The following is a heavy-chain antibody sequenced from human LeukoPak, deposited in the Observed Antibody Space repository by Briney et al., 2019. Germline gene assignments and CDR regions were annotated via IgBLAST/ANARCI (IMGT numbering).Heavy chain of an antibody. J-gene: IGHJ6*03. V-gene: IGHV4-59*01. CDR1: GGSFSNYY. D-gene: IGHD1-7*01. Sequence: SETLSLTCIVSGGSFSNYYWGWIRQPPGKGLEWIGYIYHSGSTDNNPSLKSRVTISLDTSENQFSLKLSFVTAADTAGYYCARVGHWNYSPYYMDVWGKGTTVTVSS. CDR2: IYHSGST. CDR3: ARVGHWNYSPYYMDV.